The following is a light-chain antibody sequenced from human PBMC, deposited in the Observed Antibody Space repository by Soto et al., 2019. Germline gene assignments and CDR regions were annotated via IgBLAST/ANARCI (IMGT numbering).Light chain of an antibody. V-gene: IGKV3-11*01. CDR1: QTLRRTY. CDR3: QQRSNWIT. J-gene: IGKJ5*01. Sequence: EIVLMQSPGTLSLSPGERATLSCRASQTLRRTYIAWYQQKPGQAPRLLIYDASYRATGIPARFSGSGSGTDFTLTISSLEPEDFAVYYCQQRSNWITFGQGTRLEIK. CDR2: DAS.